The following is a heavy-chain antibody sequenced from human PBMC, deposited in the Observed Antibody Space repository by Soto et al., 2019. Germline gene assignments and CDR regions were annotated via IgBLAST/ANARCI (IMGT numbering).Heavy chain of an antibody. D-gene: IGHD6-6*01. CDR2: IIPIFGTA. CDR1: GGTFSSYA. V-gene: IGHV1-69*13. Sequence: ASVKVSCKASGGTFSSYAISSARQAPGQGLEWMGGIIPIFGTANYAQKFQGRVTITADESTSTAYMELSSLRSEDTAVYYCEVAARTYYFDYWGQGTLVTLSS. J-gene: IGHJ4*02. CDR3: EVAARTYYFDY.